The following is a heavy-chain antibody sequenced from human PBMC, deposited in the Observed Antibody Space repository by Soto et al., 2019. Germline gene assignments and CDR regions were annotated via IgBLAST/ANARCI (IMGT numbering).Heavy chain of an antibody. D-gene: IGHD4-4*01. CDR2: ISYDGSNK. V-gene: IGHV3-30*03. J-gene: IGHJ6*02. Sequence: QVQLVESGGGVVQPGRSLRLSCAASGFTFSSYGMHWVRQAPGTGLEWVAVISYDGSNKYYADSVKGRFTISRDNSKNTLYLQMNSLRAEDTAVYYCASESKAYYYYGMDVWGQGTTVTVSS. CDR1: GFTFSSYG. CDR3: ASESKAYYYYGMDV.